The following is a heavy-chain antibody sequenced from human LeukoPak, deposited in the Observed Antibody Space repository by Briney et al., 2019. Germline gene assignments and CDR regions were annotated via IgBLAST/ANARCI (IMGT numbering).Heavy chain of an antibody. J-gene: IGHJ4*02. Sequence: PSETLSLTCTVSGGSISSYYWSWIRQPPGKGLEWIGYIYYSGSTKYSPSLKSRVTTSVDTSKSQFCLKLSSVTAADTAVYYCARSSFHSSGYFYDYWGQGTLVTVSS. CDR2: IYYSGST. CDR3: ARSSFHSSGYFYDY. D-gene: IGHD3-22*01. V-gene: IGHV4-59*01. CDR1: GGSISSYY.